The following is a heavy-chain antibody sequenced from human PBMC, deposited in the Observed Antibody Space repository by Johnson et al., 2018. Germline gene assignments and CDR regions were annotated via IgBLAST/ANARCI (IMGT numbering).Heavy chain of an antibody. CDR1: GFTFDDYG. D-gene: IGHD2-21*02. V-gene: IGHV3-20*01. CDR3: ARPSLAYCGGDCYWEAFDI. Sequence: VQLVESGGGVVRPGGSLRLACAASGFTFDDYGMSWVRQAPGKGLEWVAGISWNGVSTGYTDSVKGRFPISRDNATNSLSLQMNSLRAEDTAVYPCARPSLAYCGGDCYWEAFDIWGQGTMVTVSS. CDR2: ISWNGVST. J-gene: IGHJ3*02.